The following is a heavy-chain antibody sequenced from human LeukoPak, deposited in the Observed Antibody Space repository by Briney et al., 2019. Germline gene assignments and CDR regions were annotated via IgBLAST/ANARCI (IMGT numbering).Heavy chain of an antibody. CDR2: IYTSGST. CDR3: AGAVAGTSAIRY. D-gene: IGHD6-19*01. J-gene: IGHJ4*02. CDR1: DGSIRSYY. Sequence: PSETLSLTCTVSDGSIRSYYWSWIRQSAGKGLEWIGRIYTSGSTNYNPSLKSRVTMSLDTSKNQFSLKLSSVTAADTAVYYCAGAVAGTSAIRYWGQGTLVTVSS. V-gene: IGHV4-4*07.